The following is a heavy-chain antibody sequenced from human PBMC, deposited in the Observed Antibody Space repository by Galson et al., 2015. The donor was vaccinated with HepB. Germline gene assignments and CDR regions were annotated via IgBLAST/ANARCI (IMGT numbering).Heavy chain of an antibody. CDR2: ISYDGSNK. J-gene: IGHJ6*02. CDR3: VRDREEQLLDRAYHNYYYGMDA. CDR1: RFTFTSYA. Sequence: SLRLSCAASRFTFTSYAMHWVRQAPGKGLQWVALISYDGSNKYYADSVKGRFTISRDNSQNTLSLQMNSLTPEDTAVYYCVRDREEQLLDRAYHNYYYGMDAWGQGTTVTVSS. V-gene: IGHV3-30-3*01. D-gene: IGHD6-19*01.